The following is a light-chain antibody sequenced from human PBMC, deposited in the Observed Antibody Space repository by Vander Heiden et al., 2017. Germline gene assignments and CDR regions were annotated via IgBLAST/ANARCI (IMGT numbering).Light chain of an antibody. Sequence: DIQMTQSPSSLSASVGDRVTITCRASQPINSYLNWYQEKPGKAPNHLIYATSNLQSGVPSRFSGSGSGPDFTLTIRSVQPEDFATYFCQQSYSVPWTFGQGTKVEIK. CDR3: QQSYSVPWT. CDR2: ATS. CDR1: QPINSY. V-gene: IGKV1-39*01. J-gene: IGKJ1*01.